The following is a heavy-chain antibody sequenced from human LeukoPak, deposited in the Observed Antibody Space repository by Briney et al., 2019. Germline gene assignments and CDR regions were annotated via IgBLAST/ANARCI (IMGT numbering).Heavy chain of an antibody. J-gene: IGHJ4*02. CDR1: GFTFSSYG. CDR3: ARDRYYYDSSGYFSFDY. Sequence: GGSLRLSCAASGFTFSSYGMHWVRQAPGKGLEWVAFIRYDGSNKYYVDSVKGRFTISRDNSKNTLYLQMNSLRAEDTAVYYCARDRYYYDSSGYFSFDYWGQGTLVTVSS. V-gene: IGHV3-30*02. D-gene: IGHD3-22*01. CDR2: IRYDGSNK.